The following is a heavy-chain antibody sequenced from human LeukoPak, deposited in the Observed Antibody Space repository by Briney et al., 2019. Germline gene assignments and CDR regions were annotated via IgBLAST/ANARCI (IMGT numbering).Heavy chain of an antibody. CDR2: ISGSGGST. CDR3: ASQARFFDWFFDS. CDR1: GFTFSSYA. V-gene: IGHV3-23*01. Sequence: GGSLRLSCAASGFTFSSYAMSWVRQAPGKGLEWVSAISGSGGSTYYADSVKGRFTISRDNSKNTLYLQMNSLRAEDTAIYFCASQARFFDWFFDSWGQGTLVTVSS. D-gene: IGHD3-9*01. J-gene: IGHJ4*02.